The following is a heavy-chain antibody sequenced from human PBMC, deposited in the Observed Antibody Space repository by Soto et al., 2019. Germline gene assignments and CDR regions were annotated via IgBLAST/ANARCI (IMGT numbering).Heavy chain of an antibody. D-gene: IGHD3-22*01. CDR2: INWNGDST. CDR1: GFIFEDYG. CDR3: ARDENYFDSSGYNFLY. Sequence: DVQLVESGGSVVRPGGSLRLSCAGSGFIFEDYGMSWVRQVPGKGLEWVSGINWNGDSTGYADSVRGRFTISRDNAENSLYLQMDSLRVEDAALYYCARDENYFDSSGYNFLYWGQGTLVTVSS. J-gene: IGHJ4*02. V-gene: IGHV3-20*04.